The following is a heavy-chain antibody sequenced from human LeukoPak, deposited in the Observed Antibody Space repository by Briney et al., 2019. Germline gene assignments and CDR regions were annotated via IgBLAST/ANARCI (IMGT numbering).Heavy chain of an antibody. CDR3: VSFYEAY. V-gene: IGHV3-74*01. CDR2: IRGDGIVT. J-gene: IGHJ4*02. Sequence: GGSLRLSCVASEFTFSNYWIHWVRQAPGKGLVWVSRIRGDGIVTNYADSVEGRFTVSRDNAKNTVHLQMNNLRAEDTAVYYCVSFYEAYWGRGTLVTVSS. CDR1: EFTFSNYW. D-gene: IGHD2/OR15-2a*01.